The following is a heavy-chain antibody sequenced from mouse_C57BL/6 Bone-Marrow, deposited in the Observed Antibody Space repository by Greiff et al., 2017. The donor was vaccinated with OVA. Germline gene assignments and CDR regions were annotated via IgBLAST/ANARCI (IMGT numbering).Heavy chain of an antibody. CDR1: EYEFPSHD. J-gene: IGHJ3*01. V-gene: IGHV5-2*01. CDR2: INSDGGST. Sequence: EVQLVESGGGLVQPGESLKLSCESNEYEFPSHDMSWVRKTPEKRLELVAAINSDGGSTYYPDTMERRFTISRDNTTKTLYLQMSSLRSEDTALYYCASYYSNYEWFAYWGQGTLVTVSA. CDR3: ASYYSNYEWFAY. D-gene: IGHD2-5*01.